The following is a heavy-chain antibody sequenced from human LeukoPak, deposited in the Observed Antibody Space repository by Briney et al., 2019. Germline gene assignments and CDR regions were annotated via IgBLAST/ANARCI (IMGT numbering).Heavy chain of an antibody. D-gene: IGHD3-16*01. CDR1: GFTFIKYW. CDR3: ARDGQQLGVDS. J-gene: IGHJ4*02. CDR2: IYYSGST. Sequence: GSLRLSCEVSGFTFIKYWMSWVRQAPGKGLEWIGSIYYSGSTYYNPSLKSRVTISVDTSKNQFSLKLSSVTAADTAVYYCARDGQQLGVDSWGQGTLVTVSS. V-gene: IGHV4-39*02.